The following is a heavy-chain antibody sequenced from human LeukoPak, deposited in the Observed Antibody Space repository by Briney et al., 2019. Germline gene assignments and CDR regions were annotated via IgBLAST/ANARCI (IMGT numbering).Heavy chain of an antibody. J-gene: IGHJ4*02. D-gene: IGHD6-19*01. CDR2: VTGSGTGV. V-gene: IGHV3-48*03. CDR3: ARDENGWYSGVDS. CDR1: GFTFSSYE. Sequence: GGALRLSCVASGFTFSSYEMNWVRQAPGKGLEGVSCVTGSGTGVHYGDSVKGRFTISRDNAKNSLYLQMDSLRVEDTAVYYCARDENGWYSGVDSWGQGTLVIVSS.